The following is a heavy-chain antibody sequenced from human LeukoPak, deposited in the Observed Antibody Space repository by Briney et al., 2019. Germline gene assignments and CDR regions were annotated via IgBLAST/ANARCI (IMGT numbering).Heavy chain of an antibody. V-gene: IGHV3-66*01. D-gene: IGHD6-13*01. Sequence: SGGSLRLSCAASGFTVSSNYMSWVRQAPGKGLEWVSVIYSGGSTYYADSVKGRFTISRDNSKNTLYLQMNSLRAEDTAVYYCAREFGSSWSQYYFDYWGQGTLVTVSS. CDR1: GFTVSSNY. J-gene: IGHJ4*02. CDR3: AREFGSSWSQYYFDY. CDR2: IYSGGST.